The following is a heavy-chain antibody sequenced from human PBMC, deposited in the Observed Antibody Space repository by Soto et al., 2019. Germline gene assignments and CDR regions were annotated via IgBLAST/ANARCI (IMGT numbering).Heavy chain of an antibody. CDR2: MSSDGSKI. D-gene: IGHD1-26*01. Sequence: QVQLVESGGGAVQPGESLRLSCVASGFDFTYYAMHWVRQAPGKGLESVAVMSSDGSKIHHTDSVKGRFTISRDNSKNTLYLQMNSLRKEDTAVYFCAKDEGVGGTLGPFDYWGQGTLVSSPQ. V-gene: IGHV3-30*18. CDR3: AKDEGVGGTLGPFDY. J-gene: IGHJ4*02. CDR1: GFDFTYYA.